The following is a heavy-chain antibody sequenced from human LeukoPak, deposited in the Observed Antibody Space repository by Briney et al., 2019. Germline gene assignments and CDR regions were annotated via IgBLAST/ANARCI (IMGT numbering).Heavy chain of an antibody. V-gene: IGHV4-59*01. CDR1: GGSISSYY. CDR2: IYYSGST. CDR3: ARGLEGYDFLYYYYTDV. Sequence: PSETLSLTCTVSGGSISSYYWSWIRQPPGKGLEWIGYIYYSGSTNYNPSLKSRVTISVDTSKNQFSLKLSSVTAADTAVYYCARGLEGYDFLYYYYTDVWGKGTTVTVSS. J-gene: IGHJ6*03. D-gene: IGHD3-3*01.